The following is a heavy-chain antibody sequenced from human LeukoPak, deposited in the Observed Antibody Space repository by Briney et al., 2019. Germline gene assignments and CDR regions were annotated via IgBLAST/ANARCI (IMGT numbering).Heavy chain of an antibody. J-gene: IGHJ4*02. Sequence: PGGSLRLSCEASGFSFSSYLMHWVRHAPGKGLVWVSRINSDGSSTTYADSVKGRLTISRDNAKNTLYLQMNSLRVEDTAVYYCVREGRVSGYDFDYWGQGTLVTVSS. CDR1: GFSFSSYL. D-gene: IGHD5-12*01. CDR2: INSDGSST. V-gene: IGHV3-74*01. CDR3: VREGRVSGYDFDY.